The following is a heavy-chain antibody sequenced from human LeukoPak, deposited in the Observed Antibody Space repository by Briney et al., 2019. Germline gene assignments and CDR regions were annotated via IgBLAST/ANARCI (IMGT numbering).Heavy chain of an antibody. Sequence: GGSLRLSCAASGFTFSSYAMSWVRQAPGKGLEWVSAISGSGGSTYYADSVKGRLTISRDNSKNTLYLQMNSLRAEDTAVYYCAKDYYDSSGYYSRLLFDYWGQGTLVTVSS. D-gene: IGHD3-22*01. CDR1: GFTFSSYA. CDR3: AKDYYDSSGYYSRLLFDY. J-gene: IGHJ4*02. V-gene: IGHV3-23*01. CDR2: ISGSGGST.